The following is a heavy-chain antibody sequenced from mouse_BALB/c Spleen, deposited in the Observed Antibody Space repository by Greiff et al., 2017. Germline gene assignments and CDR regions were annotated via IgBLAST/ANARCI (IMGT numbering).Heavy chain of an antibody. V-gene: IGHV1-81*01. D-gene: IGHD1-1*01. CDR1: GYTFTDYV. Sequence: QVQLQQSGPELVKPGASVKMSCKASGYTFTDYVISWVKQRTGQGLEWIGEIYPGSGSTYYNEKFKGKATLTADKSSNTAYMQLSSLTSEDSAVYFCARDYYGSSWYFDVWGAGTTVTVSS. J-gene: IGHJ1*01. CDR2: IYPGSGST. CDR3: ARDYYGSSWYFDV.